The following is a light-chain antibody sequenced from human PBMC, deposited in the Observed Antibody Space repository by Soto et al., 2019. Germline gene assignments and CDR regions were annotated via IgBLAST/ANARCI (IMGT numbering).Light chain of an antibody. Sequence: ENVLTQSPGTLSLSPGETATLSCRARQTVSSYLTWYQQRPGQAPRLLIYGASKRATGIPDRFSGSGSGTDFTLTISRLEPEDFALYYCQQYGISPITFGQGTRLEIQ. J-gene: IGKJ5*01. V-gene: IGKV3-20*01. CDR3: QQYGISPIT. CDR2: GAS. CDR1: QTVSSY.